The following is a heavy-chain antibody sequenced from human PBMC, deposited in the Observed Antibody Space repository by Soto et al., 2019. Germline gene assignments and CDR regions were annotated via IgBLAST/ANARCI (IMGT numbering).Heavy chain of an antibody. Sequence: QVQLVESGGGLVKPGGSLRLSCAASGFTFSDYYMSWIRQAPGKGLEWVSYISSSSSYTNYADSVKGRFTISRDNAKNSLYLQMNSRRAEDTAVYYCARVLGLGYCSGGSCPNDYWGQGTLVTVSS. V-gene: IGHV3-11*06. J-gene: IGHJ4*02. D-gene: IGHD2-15*01. CDR1: GFTFSDYY. CDR2: ISSSSSYT. CDR3: ARVLGLGYCSGGSCPNDY.